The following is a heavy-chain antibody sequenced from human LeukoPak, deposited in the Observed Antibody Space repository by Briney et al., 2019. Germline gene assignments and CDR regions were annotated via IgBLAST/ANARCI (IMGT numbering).Heavy chain of an antibody. D-gene: IGHD5-24*01. V-gene: IGHV3-23*01. Sequence: GGALRLSCAASGFTFCSYAMSWVRQAPGKGVEWVSAISGSGGSTYYADSVKGRFTISRDNSKNTLYLQMNSLRAEDTAVYYCAKRVQVEGYFDYWGQGTLVTVSS. CDR3: AKRVQVEGYFDY. J-gene: IGHJ4*02. CDR1: GFTFCSYA. CDR2: ISGSGGST.